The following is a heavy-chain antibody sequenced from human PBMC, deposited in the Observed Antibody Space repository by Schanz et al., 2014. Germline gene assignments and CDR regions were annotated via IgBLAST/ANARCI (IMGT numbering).Heavy chain of an antibody. D-gene: IGHD1-1*01. CDR3: ARGTDWNLHY. Sequence: QVQLVESGGGVVQPGRSLRLSCAASGFTFSTYAMSWVRQAPGKGLEWVAVIWSDGSGKYYADSVKGRFTISRDSPKNTLYLQMNSLRADDTAVYYCARGTDWNLHYWGQGALVTVSS. CDR1: GFTFSTYA. CDR2: IWSDGSGK. V-gene: IGHV3-33*08. J-gene: IGHJ4*02.